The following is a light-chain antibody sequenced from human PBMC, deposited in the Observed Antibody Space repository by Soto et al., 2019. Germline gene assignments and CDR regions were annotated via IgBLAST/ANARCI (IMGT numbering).Light chain of an antibody. CDR1: SSNIGSNT. Sequence: QSVLTQPPSASGTPGQRVTISCSGSSSNIGSNTGNWYQQLPGTAPKLLIYSNNQRPSGVPDRFSGSKSGTSASLAISGLESEDEDDYYCAAWDYSLNGVVFGGVPKLTVL. CDR3: AAWDYSLNGVV. V-gene: IGLV1-44*01. CDR2: SNN. J-gene: IGLJ2*01.